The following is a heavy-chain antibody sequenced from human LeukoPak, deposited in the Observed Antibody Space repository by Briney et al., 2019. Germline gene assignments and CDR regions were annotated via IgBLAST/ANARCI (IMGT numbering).Heavy chain of an antibody. CDR1: GGSISSSSYY. V-gene: IGHV4-39*01. Sequence: SETLSLTCTVSGGSISSSSYYWGWIRQPPGKGLEWIGSIYYSGSTYYIPSLKSRVTISVDTSKNQFSLKLSSVTAADTAVYYCARHCSSTSCYSGLGGFDPWGQGTLVTVSS. CDR3: ARHCSSTSCYSGLGGFDP. CDR2: IYYSGST. D-gene: IGHD2-2*02. J-gene: IGHJ5*02.